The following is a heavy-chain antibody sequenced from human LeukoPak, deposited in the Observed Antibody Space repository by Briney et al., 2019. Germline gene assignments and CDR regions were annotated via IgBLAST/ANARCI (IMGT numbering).Heavy chain of an antibody. D-gene: IGHD3-10*01. V-gene: IGHV1-18*01. CDR2: ISAYNGNT. CDR1: GYTFTSYG. J-gene: IGHJ4*02. Sequence: ASVKVSCKASGYTFTSYGISWVRQAPGQGPEWMGWISAYNGNTNYAQKLQGRVTMTTDTSTSTAYMELRSLRSDDTAVYYCARDRNYYGSGSYPHVFGYWGQGTLVTVSS. CDR3: ARDRNYYGSGSYPHVFGY.